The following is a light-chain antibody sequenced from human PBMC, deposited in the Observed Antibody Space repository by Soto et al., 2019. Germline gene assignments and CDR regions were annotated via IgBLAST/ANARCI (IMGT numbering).Light chain of an antibody. Sequence: QLVLTQPPSASGTPGQRVTISCSGSNSNIGSNKVSWYQQLPGTAPKLLIYTSNQRPSGVPDRFSGSKSGTSASLAISGLQSEDEADYYCATWDDTLHGDVFGAGTKVTVL. CDR3: ATWDDTLHGDV. V-gene: IGLV1-44*01. CDR1: NSNIGSNK. J-gene: IGLJ1*01. CDR2: TSN.